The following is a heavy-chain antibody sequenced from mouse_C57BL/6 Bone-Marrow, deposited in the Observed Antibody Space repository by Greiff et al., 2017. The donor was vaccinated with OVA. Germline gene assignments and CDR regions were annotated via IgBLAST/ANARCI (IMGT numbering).Heavy chain of an antibody. Sequence: EVKLMESGGGLVKPGGSLKLSCAASGFTFSDYGMHWVRQAPEKGLEWVAYISSGSSTIYYADTVKGRFTISRDNAKNTLFLQMTSLRSEDTAMYYCARPSALYGNYQFPYWYFDVWGTGTTVTVSS. CDR3: ARPSALYGNYQFPYWYFDV. V-gene: IGHV5-17*01. CDR2: ISSGSSTI. D-gene: IGHD2-1*01. CDR1: GFTFSDYG. J-gene: IGHJ1*03.